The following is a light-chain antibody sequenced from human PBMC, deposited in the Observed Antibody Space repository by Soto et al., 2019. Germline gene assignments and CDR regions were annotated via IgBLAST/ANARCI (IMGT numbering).Light chain of an antibody. CDR3: SSYTSSSLYV. CDR1: SSDIGGHHF. J-gene: IGLJ1*01. V-gene: IGLV2-14*01. Sequence: QSVLTEPACVSVSPGQSITVSCTGTSSDIGGHHFVSWYQQQSGKAPKLVIYEVTDRPSGVSDRFSGSKSGNTASLTISGLQPEDEADYYCSSYTSSSLYVFGTGTKVTVL. CDR2: EVT.